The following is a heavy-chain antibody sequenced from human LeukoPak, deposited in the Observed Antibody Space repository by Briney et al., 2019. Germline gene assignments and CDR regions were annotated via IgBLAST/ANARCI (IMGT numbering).Heavy chain of an antibody. J-gene: IGHJ4*02. V-gene: IGHV3-66*01. CDR3: ASAYCGGDCYPLNFDY. CDR2: IYSGGRT. D-gene: IGHD2-21*02. CDR1: GFTFHNYG. Sequence: GGSLRLSCAPSGFTFHNYGMSWVRQAPGKGLEWVSLIYSGGRTHYADSVRGRFTISRDNSKNKLYLQMNSLRAEDTAVYYCASAYCGGDCYPLNFDYWGQGTLVTVSS.